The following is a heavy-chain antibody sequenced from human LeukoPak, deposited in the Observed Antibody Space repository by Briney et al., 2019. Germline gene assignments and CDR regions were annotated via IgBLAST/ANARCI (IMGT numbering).Heavy chain of an antibody. Sequence: GGSLRLSCAASGFTFSSYWMSWVRQAPGKGLEWVANINQDGSEKYYVDSVKGRFTMSRDNAKNSLYLQMNSLRAEDTAIYYCTRVGYIDEGIDYWGQGTLVTVSS. J-gene: IGHJ4*02. CDR2: INQDGSEK. V-gene: IGHV3-7*04. D-gene: IGHD5-24*01. CDR1: GFTFSSYW. CDR3: TRVGYIDEGIDY.